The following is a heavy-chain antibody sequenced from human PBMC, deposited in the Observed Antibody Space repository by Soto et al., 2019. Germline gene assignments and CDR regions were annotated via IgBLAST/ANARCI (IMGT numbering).Heavy chain of an antibody. CDR2: IYYSGST. CDR3: ARANWFFDY. V-gene: IGHV4-59*11. CDR1: GGSINNHY. J-gene: IGHJ4*02. D-gene: IGHD7-27*01. Sequence: QVQLQESGPGLVKPSETLSLTCTVSGGSINNHYWSWIRQPPGPGLEWIGYIYYSGSTNYNPSLKSRVTMSVDTSKNQFSLKLSSLTAADTAIYYCARANWFFDYWGQGTLVTVSS.